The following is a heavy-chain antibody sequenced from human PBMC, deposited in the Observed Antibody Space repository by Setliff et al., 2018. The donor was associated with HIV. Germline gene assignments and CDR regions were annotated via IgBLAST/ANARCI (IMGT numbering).Heavy chain of an antibody. CDR2: INPRDGST. J-gene: IGHJ1*01. CDR1: GYTLTDHY. Sequence: ASVKVSCKASGYTLTDHYIHWVRQAPGQGLEWMGRINPRDGSTGYAQKFQGRVTMTRDTSTSTVYMELSSLRSEDTAVYYCARDWEARADYYDTSGQAQYFQHWGQGTLVTVSS. V-gene: IGHV1-46*01. D-gene: IGHD3-22*01. CDR3: ARDWEARADYYDTSGQAQYFQH.